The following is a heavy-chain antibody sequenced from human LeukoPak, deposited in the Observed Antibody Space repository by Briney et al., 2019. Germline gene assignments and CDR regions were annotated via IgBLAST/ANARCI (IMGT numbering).Heavy chain of an antibody. D-gene: IGHD4-17*01. Sequence: ASVKVSCKASGYTFTSYGISWVRQAPGQGLEWMGWISAYNGNTNYAQRLQGRVTMTTDTSTSTAYMELRSLRSDDTAVYYCAVDPILRYGDYGGNYYGMDVWGQGTTVTVSS. V-gene: IGHV1-18*01. CDR1: GYTFTSYG. J-gene: IGHJ6*02. CDR2: ISAYNGNT. CDR3: AVDPILRYGDYGGNYYGMDV.